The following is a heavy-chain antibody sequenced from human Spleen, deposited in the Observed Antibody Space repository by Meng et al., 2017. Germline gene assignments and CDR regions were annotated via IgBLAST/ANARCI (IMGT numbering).Heavy chain of an antibody. Sequence: SETLSLTCAVSGGSISSGRYYWNWIRQPPGKGLEWIGSVYYSGITYYNPSLESRVTISVDTSKNQLSLKLSSMTAADTAVYYCARDLWELRYKAPFDPWGQGILVTVSS. J-gene: IGHJ5*02. V-gene: IGHV4-39*07. CDR3: ARDLWELRYKAPFDP. CDR2: VYYSGIT. CDR1: GGSISSGRYY. D-gene: IGHD3-16*01.